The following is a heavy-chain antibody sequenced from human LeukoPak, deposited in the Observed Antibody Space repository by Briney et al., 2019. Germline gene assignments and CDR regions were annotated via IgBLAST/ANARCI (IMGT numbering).Heavy chain of an antibody. CDR3: AAARIVGATDPFDY. CDR2: INHSGST. J-gene: IGHJ4*02. Sequence: PSETLSLTCAVYGGSFSGYYWSWIRQPPGKGLEWIGEINHSGSTNYNPSLKSRVTISVDTSKNQFSLKLSSVTAADTAVYYCAAARIVGATDPFDYWGQGTLVTVSS. D-gene: IGHD1-26*01. CDR1: GGSFSGYY. V-gene: IGHV4-34*01.